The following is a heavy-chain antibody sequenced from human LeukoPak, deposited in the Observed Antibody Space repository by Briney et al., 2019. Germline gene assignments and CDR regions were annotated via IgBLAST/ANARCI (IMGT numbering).Heavy chain of an antibody. CDR2: ISSNGGST. D-gene: IGHD1-1*01. CDR1: GFTFSSYA. CDR3: ARGDDSGGMDG. Sequence: GGSLRLSCAASGFTFSSYAMHWVRQAPGKGLEYVSAISSNGGSTYYANSVKGRFTISRDNSKNTLYLQMNSLRAEDTAVYYCARGDDSGGMDGWGQGTTVTVSS. J-gene: IGHJ6*01. V-gene: IGHV3-64*01.